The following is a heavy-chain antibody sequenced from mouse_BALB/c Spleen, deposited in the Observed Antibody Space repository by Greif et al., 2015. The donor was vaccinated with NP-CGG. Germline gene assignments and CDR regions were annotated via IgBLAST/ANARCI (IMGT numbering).Heavy chain of an antibody. V-gene: IGHV14-3*02. CDR2: IDPANGNT. CDR3: ASMGLLPPIDY. J-gene: IGHJ2*01. Sequence: EVQLQQSGAELVKPGASVKLSCTASGFNIKDTYMHWVKQRPEQGLEWIGRIDPANGNTKYDPKFQGKATITADTSSNTVYRQLSSPTSEDTAVYYCASMGLLPPIDYWGQGTTLTVSS. CDR1: GFNIKDTY. D-gene: IGHD1-1*01.